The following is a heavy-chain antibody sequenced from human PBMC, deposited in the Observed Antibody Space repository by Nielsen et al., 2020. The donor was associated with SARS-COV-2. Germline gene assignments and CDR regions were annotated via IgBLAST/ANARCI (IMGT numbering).Heavy chain of an antibody. CDR1: GYTFTGYY. V-gene: IGHV1-2*06. CDR3: AREEMGVYGDYFYYYYGMDV. Sequence: ASVKVSCKASGYTFTGYYMHWVRQAPGQGLEWMGRINPNSGGTNYAQKFQGRVTITRDTSISTAYMELSRLRSDDTAVYYCAREEMGVYGDYFYYYYGMDVWGQGTTVTVSS. J-gene: IGHJ6*02. D-gene: IGHD4-17*01. CDR2: INPNSGGT.